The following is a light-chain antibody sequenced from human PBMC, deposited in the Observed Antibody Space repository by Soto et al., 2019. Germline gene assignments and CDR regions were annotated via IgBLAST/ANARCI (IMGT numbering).Light chain of an antibody. CDR1: PSVTNF. V-gene: IGKV3D-15*01. J-gene: IGKJ3*01. CDR3: QQYNNWPPVT. Sequence: EIVLTQSPATLSLSPGERATLSCRASPSVTNFLAWYQQKPGQAPRLLIYGAFNRATGIPARFSGSGSGTEFTLTISSLQSGDFAVYFCQQYNNWPPVTFGPGTKVDIK. CDR2: GAF.